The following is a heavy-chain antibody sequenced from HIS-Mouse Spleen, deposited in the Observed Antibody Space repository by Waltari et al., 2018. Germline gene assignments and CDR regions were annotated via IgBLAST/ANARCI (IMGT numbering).Heavy chain of an antibody. V-gene: IGHV4-39*07. Sequence: QLQLQESGPGLVKPSETLSLTCTVSGGSISSSSYYWGWIRQPPGKGLEWIGSVYYSGSTSYDTFLRGRVTISVDTSKSQFSLKLSSVTAADTAVYYCARATELELLDYWGQGTLVTVSS. CDR2: VYYSGST. CDR1: GGSISSSSYY. J-gene: IGHJ4*02. D-gene: IGHD1-7*01. CDR3: ARATELELLDY.